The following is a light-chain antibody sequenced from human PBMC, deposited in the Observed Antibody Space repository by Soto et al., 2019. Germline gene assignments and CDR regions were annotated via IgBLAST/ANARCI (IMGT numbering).Light chain of an antibody. CDR1: QTIGNY. J-gene: IGKJ5*01. Sequence: DINMTQAPSSLSPCVRARLTITCRASQTIGNYLNWYQQKPGKAPTLLIFGATTLQSGVPSRFSGSGYGTNFTLIISVLQPEDFAIYYCQQCHATPPTFGQGTRLDI. V-gene: IGKV1-39*01. CDR3: QQCHATPPT. CDR2: GAT.